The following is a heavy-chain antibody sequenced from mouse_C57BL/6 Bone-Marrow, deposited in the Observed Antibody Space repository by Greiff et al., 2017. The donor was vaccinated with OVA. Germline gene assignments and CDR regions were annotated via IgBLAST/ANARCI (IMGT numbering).Heavy chain of an antibody. V-gene: IGHV5-9-1*02. J-gene: IGHJ4*01. CDR1: GFTFSSYA. CDR2: ISSGGDYI. Sequence: EVKLQESGEGLVKPGGSLKLSCAASGFTFSSYAMSWVRQTPEKRLEWVAYISSGGDYIYYADTVKGRFTISRDNARKTLYLQMTSLKSEDTAMYNCTRLLDAMDYWGQGTSVTVSS. CDR3: TRLLDAMDY. D-gene: IGHD2-1*01.